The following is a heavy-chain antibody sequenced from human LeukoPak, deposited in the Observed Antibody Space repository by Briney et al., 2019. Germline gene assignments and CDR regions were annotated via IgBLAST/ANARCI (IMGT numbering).Heavy chain of an antibody. J-gene: IGHJ6*02. Sequence: SETLSLTCAVYGGSFSGYYWSWIRQPPGKGLEWIGEINHSGSTNYNPSLKSRVTISVDTSKNQFSLKLSFVTAADTAVYYCARGYCSSTSCYGMDVWGQGTTVTVSS. V-gene: IGHV4-34*01. CDR1: GGSFSGYY. D-gene: IGHD2-2*01. CDR2: INHSGST. CDR3: ARGYCSSTSCYGMDV.